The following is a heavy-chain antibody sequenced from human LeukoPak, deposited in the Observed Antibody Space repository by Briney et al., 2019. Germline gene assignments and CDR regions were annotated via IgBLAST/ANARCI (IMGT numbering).Heavy chain of an antibody. D-gene: IGHD6-19*01. V-gene: IGHV4-61*01. Sequence: KASETLSLTCTVSGGSVSSGSYYWSWIRQPPGKGLEWIGYIYYSGSANYNPSLKSRVTISVDTSKNQFSLKLSSVTAADTAVYYCARDHSSGWYDPYYGMDVWGQGTTVTVSS. CDR2: IYYSGSA. CDR1: GGSVSSGSYY. J-gene: IGHJ6*02. CDR3: ARDHSSGWYDPYYGMDV.